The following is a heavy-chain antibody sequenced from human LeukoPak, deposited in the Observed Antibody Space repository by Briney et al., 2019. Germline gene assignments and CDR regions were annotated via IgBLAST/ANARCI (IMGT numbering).Heavy chain of an antibody. D-gene: IGHD3-22*01. Sequence: SETLSLTCTVSGGSISSSSYYWGWIRQPPGKGLEWIGEINHSGSTNYNPSLKSRVTISVDTSKNQFSLKLSSVTAADTAVYYCAGIRSPYYYDSSGYYYMGYSVRYYFDYWGQGTLVTVSS. CDR3: AGIRSPYYYDSSGYYYMGYSVRYYFDY. CDR1: GGSISSSSYY. J-gene: IGHJ4*02. V-gene: IGHV4-39*07. CDR2: INHSGST.